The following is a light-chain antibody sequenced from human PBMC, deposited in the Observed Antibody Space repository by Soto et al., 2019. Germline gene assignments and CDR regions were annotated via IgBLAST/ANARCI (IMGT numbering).Light chain of an antibody. CDR2: DVS. CDR1: SSDVGGYNY. V-gene: IGLV2-14*01. J-gene: IGLJ2*01. CDR3: SSYTSSSTLVV. Sequence: QSVLTQPASVSGSPGQSITISCTGTSSDVGGYNYVSWYQQHPGKAPKLMIYDVSNRPSGVSNRFSGSKSGNTASLTISRLQAEDEDDYYCSSYTSSSTLVVFGGGTKLTVL.